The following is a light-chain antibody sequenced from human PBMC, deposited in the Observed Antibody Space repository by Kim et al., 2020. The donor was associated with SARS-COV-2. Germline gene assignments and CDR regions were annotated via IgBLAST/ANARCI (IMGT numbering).Light chain of an antibody. V-gene: IGKV1-8*01. CDR1: QGISSY. CDR3: QQYYSYPRT. Sequence: SASTGDRVTSTCRARQGISSYLAWYQQKPGKASKLLIYAASTLQSGGPSMFSGSGSGTDFTLTISCLQSKEFATFCCQQYYSYPRTFGQGTKLE. J-gene: IGKJ2*02. CDR2: AAS.